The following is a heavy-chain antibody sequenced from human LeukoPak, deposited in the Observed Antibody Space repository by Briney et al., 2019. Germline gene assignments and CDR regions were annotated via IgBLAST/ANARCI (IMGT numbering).Heavy chain of an antibody. CDR2: VYSGGST. CDR1: GFTVSNNY. D-gene: IGHD5-24*01. Sequence: GGSLRLSCAASGFTVSNNYMNWVRQAPGKGLEWVSVVYSGGSTDYADSVKGRFTVSRDNSKNTLYLQMNSLRVEDTAVYYCAREGRSLQTYWGQGTLVTVSS. J-gene: IGHJ4*02. V-gene: IGHV3-53*01. CDR3: AREGRSLQTY.